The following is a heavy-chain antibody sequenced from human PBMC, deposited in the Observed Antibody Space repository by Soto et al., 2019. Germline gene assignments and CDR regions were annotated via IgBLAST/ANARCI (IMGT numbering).Heavy chain of an antibody. D-gene: IGHD5-18*01. CDR1: GGSINSVDYY. Sequence: QVQLQESGPGLVKPSQTLSLICSVSGGSINSVDYYWAWIRQTPGKGLEWIGYTSYFGTTDYMPSLRSRVTMSVYTSKNQFSLRLSSVTAADTALYYCARVPRDIALGHFDYWGQGTLVIVSS. V-gene: IGHV4-30-4*01. CDR3: ARVPRDIALGHFDY. CDR2: TSYFGTT. J-gene: IGHJ4*02.